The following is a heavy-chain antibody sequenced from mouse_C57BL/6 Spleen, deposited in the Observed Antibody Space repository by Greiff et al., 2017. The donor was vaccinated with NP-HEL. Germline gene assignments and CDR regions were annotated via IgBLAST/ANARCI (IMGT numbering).Heavy chain of an antibody. CDR3: ARDDYGGAAWFAY. J-gene: IGHJ3*01. V-gene: IGHV1-80*01. D-gene: IGHD1-1*02. CDR1: GYAFSSYW. CDR2: IYPGDGDT. Sequence: QVQLQQSGAELVKPGASVKISCKASGYAFSSYWMNWVKQRPGKGLEWIGQIYPGDGDTNYNGKFKGKATLTADKSSSTAYMQLSSLTSEASAVYFCARDDYGGAAWFAYWGQGTLVTVSA.